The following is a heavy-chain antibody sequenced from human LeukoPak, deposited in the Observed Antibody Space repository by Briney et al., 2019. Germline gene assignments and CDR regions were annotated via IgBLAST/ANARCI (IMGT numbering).Heavy chain of an antibody. D-gene: IGHD3-10*01. CDR1: GYTFTSYG. J-gene: IGHJ6*02. CDR2: IRAYNLNT. Sequence: ASVTVSYMASGYTFTSYGISWVRQAPRHRLEWIGWIRAYNLNTKYPQKLQGRVTMTTDTSTSTAYMELRSLRSDDTAVYYCARGGPTPTGWFGELLPNFNDPYGMDVWGQGTTVTVSS. V-gene: IGHV1-18*01. CDR3: ARGGPTPTGWFGELLPNFNDPYGMDV.